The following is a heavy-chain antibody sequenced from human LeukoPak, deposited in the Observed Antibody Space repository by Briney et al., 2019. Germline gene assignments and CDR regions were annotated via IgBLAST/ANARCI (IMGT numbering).Heavy chain of an antibody. CDR2: ISSSGSYI. Sequence: GGSLRLSCAASGFTFSSYSMNWVRQAPGKGPEWVSSISSSGSYIYYADSVKGRFTISRDNAKNSLYLQMNSLRAEDTAVYYCARDQLLNYYDSSGYSDYWGQGTLVTVSS. D-gene: IGHD3-22*01. CDR3: ARDQLLNYYDSSGYSDY. J-gene: IGHJ4*02. CDR1: GFTFSSYS. V-gene: IGHV3-21*01.